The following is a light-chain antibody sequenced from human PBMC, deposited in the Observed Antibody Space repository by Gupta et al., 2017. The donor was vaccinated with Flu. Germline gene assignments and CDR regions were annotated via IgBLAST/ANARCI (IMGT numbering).Light chain of an antibody. CDR3: AAWDDSLNAYV. J-gene: IGLJ1*01. V-gene: IGLV1-44*01. Sequence: QSVLTQPPSASGTPGQRVTISCSGASSNIGTTTVNWYQQLPGTAPKLLIYGNNQRPSGIPERFSASKSDTSASLAISGLQAEDEADYYCAAWDDSLNAYVFGTGTKVTVL. CDR2: GNN. CDR1: SSNIGTTT.